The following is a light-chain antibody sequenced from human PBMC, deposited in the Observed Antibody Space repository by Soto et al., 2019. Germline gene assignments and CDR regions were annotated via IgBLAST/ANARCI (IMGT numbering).Light chain of an antibody. Sequence: DILMTQSPSSLSASVGDRVTITCRASQSISSYLNWYQQKPGKAPKLLIYAASSLQSGVPSRFSGSGSGTEFSLPISSLQPEAFATYYYQQSYSTPRYTFVQGTQPQIK. J-gene: IGKJ2*01. CDR3: QQSYSTPRYT. V-gene: IGKV1-39*01. CDR1: QSISSY. CDR2: AAS.